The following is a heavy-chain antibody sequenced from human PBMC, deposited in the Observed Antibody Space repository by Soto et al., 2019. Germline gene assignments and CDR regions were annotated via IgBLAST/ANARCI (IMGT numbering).Heavy chain of an antibody. CDR2: ISWNSDSI. V-gene: IGHV3-9*01. D-gene: IGHD3-3*02. Sequence: PGGSLRLSCAASGFTFDDYAMHWVRQAPGKGLEWVSGISWNSDSIGYVDSVRGRFTISRDNSRNTLYLQMNSLRAEDTAVYHRAKDREGDGNILISDMDVWGQGTTVTVSS. CDR3: AKDREGDGNILISDMDV. CDR1: GFTFDDYA. J-gene: IGHJ6*02.